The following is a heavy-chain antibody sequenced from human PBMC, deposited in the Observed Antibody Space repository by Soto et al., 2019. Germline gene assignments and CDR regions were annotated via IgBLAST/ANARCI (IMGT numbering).Heavy chain of an antibody. V-gene: IGHV3-64*01. D-gene: IGHD3-22*01. J-gene: IGHJ4*02. Sequence: EVQLVESGGGLVEPGGSLRLSCAASGFTFSSYAMHWVRQAPGKGLEYVSAISSNGGSTYYANSVKGRLTISRDNSKNALYLQMGSLRAEDMAVYYCARDRGRNLLQPVDYGGQRTLVNVSS. CDR2: ISSNGGST. CDR1: GFTFSSYA. CDR3: ARDRGRNLLQPVDY.